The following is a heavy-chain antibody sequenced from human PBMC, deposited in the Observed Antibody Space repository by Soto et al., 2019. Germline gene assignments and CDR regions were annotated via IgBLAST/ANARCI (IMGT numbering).Heavy chain of an antibody. V-gene: IGHV3-30*18. J-gene: IGHJ5*02. D-gene: IGHD1-26*01. CDR3: AKSLRVGLYNWFDP. Sequence: QVQLVESGGGVVQPGRSLRLSCAASGFTFSSYGMHWVRQAPGKGLEWVAVISYDGSNKYYADSVKGRFTISRDNSKNTLYLQMNSLRAEDTAVYYCAKSLRVGLYNWFDPWGQGTLVTVSS. CDR1: GFTFSSYG. CDR2: ISYDGSNK.